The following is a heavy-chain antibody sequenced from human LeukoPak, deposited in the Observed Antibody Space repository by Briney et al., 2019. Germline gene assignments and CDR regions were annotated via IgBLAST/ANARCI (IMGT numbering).Heavy chain of an antibody. CDR3: ARDLSVGSGSYFDY. J-gene: IGHJ4*02. Sequence: SETLSLTCAVSGYSISSGYYWAWIRQPPGKGLEWIGRIYTSGSTNYNPSLKSRVTISVDTSKNQFSLKLSSVTAADTAVYYCARDLSVGSGSYFDYWGQGTLVTVSS. CDR2: IYTSGST. CDR1: GYSISSGYY. V-gene: IGHV4-38-2*02. D-gene: IGHD3-10*01.